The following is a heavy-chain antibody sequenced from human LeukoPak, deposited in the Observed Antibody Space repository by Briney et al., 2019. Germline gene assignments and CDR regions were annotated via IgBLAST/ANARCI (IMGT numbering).Heavy chain of an antibody. J-gene: IGHJ4*02. V-gene: IGHV3-21*04. CDR3: ARATPAGVYYFDY. CDR2: ISTSSSYI. Sequence: GGSLRLSCAASGFTFSSYSMNWVRQAPGKGLEWVSSISTSSSYIYYADSVKGRFTISRDNAKNSLYLQMNSLRAEDTAVYYCARATPAGVYYFDYWGQGTLVTVSS. D-gene: IGHD2-8*01. CDR1: GFTFSSYS.